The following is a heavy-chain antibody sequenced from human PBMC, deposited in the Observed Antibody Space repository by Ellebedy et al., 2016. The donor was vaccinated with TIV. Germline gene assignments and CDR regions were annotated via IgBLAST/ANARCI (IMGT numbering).Heavy chain of an antibody. CDR3: ARAYCSGGSCYFSYYYYGMDV. CDR1: GFTFSSYG. D-gene: IGHD2-15*01. V-gene: IGHV3-21*05. Sequence: GESLKISXAASGFTFSSYGMNWVRQAPGKGLEWVSYISSSSSYTNYADSVKGRFTISRDNAKNSLYLQMNSLRAEDTAVYYCARAYCSGGSCYFSYYYYGMDVWGQGTTVTVSS. J-gene: IGHJ6*02. CDR2: ISSSSSYT.